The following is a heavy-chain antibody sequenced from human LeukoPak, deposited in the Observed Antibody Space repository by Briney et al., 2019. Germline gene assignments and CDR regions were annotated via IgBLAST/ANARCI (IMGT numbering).Heavy chain of an antibody. CDR1: GYTLTGYC. Sequence: ASVKVSCKASGYTLTGYCMHWVRQAPGQGLEWMGWINPNSGGTNYAQKFQGRVTMTRDTSISTAYMELSRLRSDDTAVYYCARGTLLRYFDSEMKDWGQGTLVTVSS. CDR3: ARGTLLRYFDSEMKD. CDR2: INPNSGGT. D-gene: IGHD3-9*01. V-gene: IGHV1-2*02. J-gene: IGHJ4*02.